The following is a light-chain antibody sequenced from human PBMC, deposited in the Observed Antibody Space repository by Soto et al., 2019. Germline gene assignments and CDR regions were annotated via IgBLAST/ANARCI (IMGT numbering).Light chain of an antibody. Sequence: EIVLTQSSDSLSLSPGERATLSCRASQNVDKNYLAWYQQRPGLAPRLLIYDASIRATGIPDRFSGSGSGTDFTLSISRLEPEDFAVYYCQQCAYSPRTFGQGTKVEVK. V-gene: IGKV3-20*01. CDR3: QQCAYSPRT. CDR1: QNVDKNY. J-gene: IGKJ1*01. CDR2: DAS.